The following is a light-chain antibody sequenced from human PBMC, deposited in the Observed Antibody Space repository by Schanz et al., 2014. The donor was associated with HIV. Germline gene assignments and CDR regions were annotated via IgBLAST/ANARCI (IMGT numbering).Light chain of an antibody. CDR3: SSYTSSSTLDVV. CDR2: EGS. V-gene: IGLV2-18*02. J-gene: IGLJ2*01. CDR1: TSDVGNYDL. Sequence: QSALTQPPSVSGSPGQSVTISCTGTTSDVGNYDLVSWYQQHPGKAPKLLIYEGSKRPSGVPDRFSGSKSGNTASLTISGLQAEDEADYYCSSYTSSSTLDVVFGGGTKLTVL.